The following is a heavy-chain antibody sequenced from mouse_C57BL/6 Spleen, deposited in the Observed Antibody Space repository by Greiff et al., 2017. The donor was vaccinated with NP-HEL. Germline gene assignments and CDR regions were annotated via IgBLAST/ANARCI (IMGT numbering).Heavy chain of an antibody. CDR1: GFSLTSYG. J-gene: IGHJ4*01. D-gene: IGHD2-3*01. CDR3: ASYDGSLYYYAMDY. CDR2: IWSGGST. V-gene: IGHV2-2*01. Sequence: VKLMESGPGLVQPSQSLSITCTVSGFSLTSYGVHWVRQSPGKGLEWLGVIWSGGSTDYNAAFISRLSISKDNSKSQVFFKMNSLQADDTAIYYCASYDGSLYYYAMDYWGQGTSVTVSS.